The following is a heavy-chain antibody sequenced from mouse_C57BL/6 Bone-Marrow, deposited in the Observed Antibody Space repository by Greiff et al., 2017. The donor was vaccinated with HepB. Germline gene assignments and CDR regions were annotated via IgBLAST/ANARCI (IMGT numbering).Heavy chain of an antibody. Sequence: QVQLQQPGAELVKPGASGKRSGKASGYTFTGYGRHWGKQRPGRGLEWIGRIDPNGGGTKYNEKFKRKATLTVDKPSSTAYMQLSSLTSEDSAVYYCARGQGTWFAYWGQGTLVTVSA. J-gene: IGHJ3*01. V-gene: IGHV1-72*01. CDR2: IDPNGGGT. D-gene: IGHD3-3*01. CDR3: ARGQGTWFAY. CDR1: GYTFTGYG.